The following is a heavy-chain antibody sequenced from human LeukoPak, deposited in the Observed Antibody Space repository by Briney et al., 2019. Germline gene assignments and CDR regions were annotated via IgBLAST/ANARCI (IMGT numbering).Heavy chain of an antibody. D-gene: IGHD1-1*01. CDR1: GFTFSSYG. CDR3: AKHWNDLDY. J-gene: IGHJ4*02. CDR2: ISYDGSNK. Sequence: GGSLRLSCAASGFTFSSYGMHWVRQAPGKGPEWVAVISYDGSNKYYADSVKGRFTISRDNSKNTLYLQMNSLRAEDTAVYYCAKHWNDLDYWGQGTLVTISS. V-gene: IGHV3-30*18.